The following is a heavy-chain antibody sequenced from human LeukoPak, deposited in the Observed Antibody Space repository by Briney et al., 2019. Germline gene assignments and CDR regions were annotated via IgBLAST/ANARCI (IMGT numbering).Heavy chain of an antibody. J-gene: IGHJ4*02. CDR3: ARVWFGEPDNYFDY. D-gene: IGHD3-10*01. CDR2: ISAYNGNT. V-gene: IGHV1-18*04. CDR1: GYTFTSYG. Sequence: ASVKVSCKASGYTFTSYGISWVRQAPGQGLEWMGWISAYNGNTNYAQKLQGRVTMTTDTSTSTAHMELRSLRSDDTAVYYCARVWFGEPDNYFDYWGQGALVTVSS.